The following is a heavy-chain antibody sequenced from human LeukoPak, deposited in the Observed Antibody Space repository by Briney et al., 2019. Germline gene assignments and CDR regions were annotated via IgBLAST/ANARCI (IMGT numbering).Heavy chain of an antibody. CDR1: GGSLSGYF. CDR3: ARGFSGYDFDY. Sequence: SGALSHTCAVHGGSLSGYFWSWIRPPPGKGVEWIGEINHSGCNDHNPYLKSQVNISVDTSKNQFSLKLSAVTSADTAVYYWARGFSGYDFDYWGQGTLVTVSS. CDR2: INHSGCN. D-gene: IGHD5-12*01. J-gene: IGHJ4*01. V-gene: IGHV4-34*01.